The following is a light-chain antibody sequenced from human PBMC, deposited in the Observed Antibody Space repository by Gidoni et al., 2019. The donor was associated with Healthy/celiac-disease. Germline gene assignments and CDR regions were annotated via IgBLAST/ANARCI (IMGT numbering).Light chain of an antibody. CDR1: QCVSSY. Sequence: EIVLTHSPATLSLSPGDRATLSCRAGQCVSSYLPWYQQKPGQAPRLLIYDASNRATGIPARFSGSGSGTDFTLTISSLEPEDFAVYYCQQRSNWPRTFGQGTKVEIK. CDR2: DAS. CDR3: QQRSNWPRT. V-gene: IGKV3-11*01. J-gene: IGKJ1*01.